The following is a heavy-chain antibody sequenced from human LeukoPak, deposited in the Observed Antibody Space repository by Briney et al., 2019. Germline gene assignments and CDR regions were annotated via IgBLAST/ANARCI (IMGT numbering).Heavy chain of an antibody. D-gene: IGHD1-1*01. CDR3: AKTADNWYLDY. CDR2: IWYDGGGK. J-gene: IGHJ4*02. CDR1: GFIFSIYG. V-gene: IGHV3-30*02. Sequence: GGFLRLSCAASGFIFSIYGMHWVRQAPGRGPEWVAFIWYDGGGKYYADSVKGRFTISRDNSKNTVYLQMNTLRAEDTAVYYCAKTADNWYLDYWGQGTLVTVSS.